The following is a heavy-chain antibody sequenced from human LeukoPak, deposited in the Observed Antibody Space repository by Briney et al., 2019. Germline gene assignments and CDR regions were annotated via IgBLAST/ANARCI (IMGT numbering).Heavy chain of an antibody. V-gene: IGHV4-59*08. D-gene: IGHD3-22*01. CDR2: THYSGKT. CDR1: GVSISSFY. CDR3: ARGYFDSSGSSCPFED. Sequence: TSETLSLTCTVSGVSISSFYWSWIRQSPGKALEWVGYTHYSGKTNYNPSLMSRVTISVDTSKNQFSLKLNSVTAADTALYYCARGYFDSSGSSCPFEDWGQGTLVTVSS. J-gene: IGHJ4*02.